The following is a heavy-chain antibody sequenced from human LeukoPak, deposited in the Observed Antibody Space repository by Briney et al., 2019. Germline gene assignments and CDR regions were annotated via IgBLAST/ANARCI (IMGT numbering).Heavy chain of an antibody. V-gene: IGHV6-1*01. D-gene: IGHD2-2*01. CDR1: GDSVSSNSAA. CDR3: ARGRQGSQDIVVVPAAIGFDY. CDR2: TYYRSKWYN. Sequence: SQTLSLTCAISGDSVSSNSAAWNWIRQSPSRGLEWLGRTYYRSKWYNDYAVSVKSRITINPDTSKNQFSLKLSSVTAADTAVYYCARGRQGSQDIVVVPAAIGFDYWGQGTLVTVSS. J-gene: IGHJ4*02.